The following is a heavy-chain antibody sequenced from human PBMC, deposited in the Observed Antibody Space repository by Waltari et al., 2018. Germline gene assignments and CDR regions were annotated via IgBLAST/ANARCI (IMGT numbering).Heavy chain of an antibody. Sequence: EVQLVESGGDLVKPGGSLRLSCAASGFTFSYAWMSWVRQAPGKGLEWVGRVKSKADGGTTDYAAPVKGRFTSSREDAKNTLYLQMNSVKTEDTAVYVCTTDATVRQYDGSGSPDYWGQGTLVTVSS. CDR1: GFTFSYAW. J-gene: IGHJ4*02. V-gene: IGHV3-15*01. D-gene: IGHD3-10*01. CDR3: TTDATVRQYDGSGSPDY. CDR2: VKSKADGGTT.